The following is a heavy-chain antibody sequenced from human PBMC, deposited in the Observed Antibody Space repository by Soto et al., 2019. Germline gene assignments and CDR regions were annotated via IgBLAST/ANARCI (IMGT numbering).Heavy chain of an antibody. J-gene: IGHJ3*02. D-gene: IGHD3-22*01. V-gene: IGHV3-30*18. Sequence: GGSLRLSCAASGFTFSSYGMHWVRQAPGKGLEWVAVISYDGSNKYYADSVKGRFTISRDNSKNTLYLQMNSLRAEDTAVYYCAKDLTGYYDSSGYSAAAFDIWGQGTMVTVS. CDR2: ISYDGSNK. CDR1: GFTFSSYG. CDR3: AKDLTGYYDSSGYSAAAFDI.